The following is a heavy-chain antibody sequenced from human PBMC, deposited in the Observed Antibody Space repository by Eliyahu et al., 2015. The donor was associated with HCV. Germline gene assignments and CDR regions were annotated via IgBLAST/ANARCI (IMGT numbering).Heavy chain of an antibody. V-gene: IGHV3-7*01. CDR3: ARIVLLGWFDP. CDR1: GFXFSKXW. Sequence: EVQLAESGGGLVQPGGXLRLSCATSGFXFSKXWMSWVRQAPGKGLEWVANIKQDGSEGYYVDSVKGRFTISRDNAKNSLYLQMNSLRAEDTAVYYCARIVLLGWFDPWGQGTLVTVSS. J-gene: IGHJ5*02. CDR2: IKQDGSEG. D-gene: IGHD3-10*01.